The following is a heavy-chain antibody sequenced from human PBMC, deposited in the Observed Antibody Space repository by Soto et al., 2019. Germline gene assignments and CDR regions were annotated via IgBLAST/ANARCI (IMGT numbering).Heavy chain of an antibody. V-gene: IGHV3-33*01. J-gene: IGHJ6*02. D-gene: IGHD4-4*01. CDR1: GFTFSSYG. CDR3: ARAAAVIPLYYYYGMDV. Sequence: GGSLRLSCAASGFTFSSYGMHWVRQAPGKGLEWVAVIWYEGSNKYYADSVKGRFTISRDNSKNTLYLRMNSLRAEDTAVYYCARAAAVIPLYYYYGMDVWGQGTTVTVSS. CDR2: IWYEGSNK.